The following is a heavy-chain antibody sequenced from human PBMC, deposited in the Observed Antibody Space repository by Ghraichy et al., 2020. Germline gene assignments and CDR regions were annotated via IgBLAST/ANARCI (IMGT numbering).Heavy chain of an antibody. Sequence: LSLTCAASGFTFSSYSMNWVRQAPGKGLEWVSSISSSSYIDSADSVKGRFTISRDNAKNSLYLQMNSLRVEDTAVYYCARDLYTSSAGVWWFHPWGQGTLVTVSS. J-gene: IGHJ5*02. CDR1: GFTFSSYS. V-gene: IGHV3-21*01. D-gene: IGHD6-6*01. CDR3: ARDLYTSSAGVWWFHP. CDR2: ISSSSYI.